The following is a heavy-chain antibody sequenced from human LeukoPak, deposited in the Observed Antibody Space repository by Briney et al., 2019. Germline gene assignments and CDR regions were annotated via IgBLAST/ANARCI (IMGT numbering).Heavy chain of an antibody. V-gene: IGHV3-48*04. CDR3: ARDVWFDP. Sequence: GGSLRLSCAASGFSFGSHPMNWVRQPPGKGLEWVSYISSGGSTIYYADSVKGRFTVSRDNAKNSLYLQMNSLRAEDTALYYCARDVWFDPWGQGTLVTVSS. CDR2: ISSGGSTI. CDR1: GFSFGSHP. J-gene: IGHJ5*02.